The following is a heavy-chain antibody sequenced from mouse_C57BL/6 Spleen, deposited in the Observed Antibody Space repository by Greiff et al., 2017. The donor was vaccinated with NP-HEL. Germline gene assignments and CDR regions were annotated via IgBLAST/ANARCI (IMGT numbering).Heavy chain of an antibody. CDR3: ARWRGNLYYFDY. J-gene: IGHJ2*01. D-gene: IGHD2-1*01. CDR2: ISNGGGST. Sequence: EVNVVESGGGLVQPGGSLKLSCAASGFTFSDYYMYWVRQTPEKRLEWVAYISNGGGSTYYPDTVKGRFTISRDNAKNTLYLQMSRLKSEDTAMYYCARWRGNLYYFDYWGQGTTLTVSS. V-gene: IGHV5-12*01. CDR1: GFTFSDYY.